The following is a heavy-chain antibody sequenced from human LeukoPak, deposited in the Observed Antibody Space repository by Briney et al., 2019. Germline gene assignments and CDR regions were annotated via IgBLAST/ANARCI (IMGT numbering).Heavy chain of an antibody. V-gene: IGHV4-39*01. CDR2: MYYSGST. D-gene: IGHD3-22*01. CDR3: ARHRWLLGTQYYFDY. J-gene: IGHJ4*02. Sequence: PSETLSLTCTVSGGSISSSSYYWGWIRQPPGKGLEWIGSMYYSGSTYYNPSLKSRVTISVDTSKNQFSLKLSSVTAADTAVYYCARHRWLLGTQYYFDYWGQGTLVTVSS. CDR1: GGSISSSSYY.